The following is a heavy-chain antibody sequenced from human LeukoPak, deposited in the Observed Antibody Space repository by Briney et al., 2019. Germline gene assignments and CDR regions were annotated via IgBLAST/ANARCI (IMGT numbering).Heavy chain of an antibody. CDR2: VSGSGSRT. Sequence: PGGSLRLSCAASGFTFSSYAMSWVRQAPGKGLEWVSTVSGSGSRTDNADSVKGRFTISRDNSKNTVYLQMNSLRADDTAVYYCAKTYFGSGSYYSGPNDSWGQGTLVTVSS. D-gene: IGHD3-10*01. V-gene: IGHV3-23*01. J-gene: IGHJ4*02. CDR3: AKTYFGSGSYYSGPNDS. CDR1: GFTFSSYA.